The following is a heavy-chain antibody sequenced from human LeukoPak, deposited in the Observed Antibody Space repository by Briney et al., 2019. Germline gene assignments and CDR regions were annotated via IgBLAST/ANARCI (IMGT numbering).Heavy chain of an antibody. CDR3: ARSATVTTGYFDY. J-gene: IGHJ4*02. V-gene: IGHV4-39*07. D-gene: IGHD4-17*01. Sequence: SETLSLTCSVSGGSISSSGHYWGWIRQSPEKGLDWIGSIYSNGNTYYNPSVKSRVTISVDTSKNQFSLKLTSVTAAETAVYYCARSATVTTGYFDYWGQGALVTVSS. CDR1: GGSISSSGHY. CDR2: IYSNGNT.